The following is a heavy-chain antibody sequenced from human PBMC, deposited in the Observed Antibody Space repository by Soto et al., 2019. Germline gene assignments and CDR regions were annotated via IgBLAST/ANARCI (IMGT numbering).Heavy chain of an antibody. J-gene: IGHJ6*02. D-gene: IGHD3-10*01. CDR3: ASSRITMVPYGMDV. Sequence: QVQLVQSGAEVKKPGASVKVSCKASGYTFTSYAMHWVRQAPGQRLEWMGWINAGNGNTKYSQKFQARVTITRDTSASTAYMELSSLRSEDTAVYYCASSRITMVPYGMDVWGQGTTVTVSS. CDR2: INAGNGNT. V-gene: IGHV1-3*01. CDR1: GYTFTSYA.